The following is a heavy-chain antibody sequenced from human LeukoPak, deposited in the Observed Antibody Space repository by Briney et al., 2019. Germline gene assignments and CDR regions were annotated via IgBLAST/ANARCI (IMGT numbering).Heavy chain of an antibody. CDR3: ARKKMVRGVILFSHYYYYMDV. V-gene: IGHV4-61*02. Sequence: SETLSLTCTVSGGSISSGSYYWSWIRQPAGKGLEWIGRIYTSGSANYNPSLKSRVTISVDTSKNQFSLKLSSVTAADTAVYYCARKKMVRGVILFSHYYYYMDVWGKGTTVTISS. CDR2: IYTSGSA. D-gene: IGHD3-10*01. J-gene: IGHJ6*03. CDR1: GGSISSGSYY.